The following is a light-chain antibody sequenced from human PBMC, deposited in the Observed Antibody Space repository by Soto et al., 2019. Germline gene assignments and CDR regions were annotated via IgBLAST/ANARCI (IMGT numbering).Light chain of an antibody. CDR2: RNS. CDR3: AAWDDNLSGFYV. V-gene: IGLV1-47*01. J-gene: IGLJ1*01. Sequence: QSVLTQSPSASGTPGRRVTISCSGSASTIGRNYVYWYQQLPGTAPKLLIYRNSQRPSGVPDRFSGSKSGTSASLAISGLRSEDEADYYCAAWDDNLSGFYVFGDGTKVTV. CDR1: ASTIGRNY.